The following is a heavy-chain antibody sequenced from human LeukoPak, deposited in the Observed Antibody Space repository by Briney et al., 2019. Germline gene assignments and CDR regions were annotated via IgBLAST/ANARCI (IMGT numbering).Heavy chain of an antibody. Sequence: GGSLRLSCAASGFTFSSYSMNWVRQAPGKGLEWVSYISSSSSTIYYADSVKGRFTISRDNAKNSLYLQMNSLRGEDTAVYYCARVDIVATITSWSYWGQGTLVTVSS. CDR2: ISSSSSTI. CDR3: ARVDIVATITSWSY. J-gene: IGHJ4*02. CDR1: GFTFSSYS. D-gene: IGHD5-12*01. V-gene: IGHV3-48*01.